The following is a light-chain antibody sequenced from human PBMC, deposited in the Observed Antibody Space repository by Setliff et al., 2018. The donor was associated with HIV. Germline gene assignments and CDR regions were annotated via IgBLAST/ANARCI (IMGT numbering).Light chain of an antibody. CDR2: STN. J-gene: IGLJ2*01. Sequence: QTVVTQEPSFSVSPGGTVTLTCGLSSGSVSTSYYPSWYQQTPGQAPRTLIYSTNSRSSGVPDRFSGSILGNKAALTIAGAQADDESDYYCVLYMGSGISVFGGGIKVTVL. CDR3: VLYMGSGISV. CDR1: SGSVSTSYY. V-gene: IGLV8-61*01.